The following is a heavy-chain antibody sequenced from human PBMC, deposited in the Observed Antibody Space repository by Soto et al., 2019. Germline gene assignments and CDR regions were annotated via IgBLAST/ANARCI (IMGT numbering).Heavy chain of an antibody. Sequence: GASVKVSCKASGYTFTNYYIHWVRQAPGQGLEWMAIINPMSGSTNYAQNFQGRVTLTMDTSTTTVYMDLISLRFEDTAVYFCARDLLAGDFWGQGTLVTVSS. CDR1: GYTFTNYY. J-gene: IGHJ4*02. CDR3: ARDLLAGDF. V-gene: IGHV1-46*01. D-gene: IGHD3-10*01. CDR2: INPMSGST.